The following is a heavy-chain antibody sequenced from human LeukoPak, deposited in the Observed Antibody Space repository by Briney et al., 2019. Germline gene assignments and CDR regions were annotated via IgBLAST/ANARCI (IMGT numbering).Heavy chain of an antibody. CDR3: AKDAFYGSGPGI. V-gene: IGHV3-30*18. D-gene: IGHD3-10*01. Sequence: GRSLRFSCAASGSTFSSYGMHWVRQAPGKGLEWVAVISYDGSNKYYADSVKGRFTISRDNSKNTLYLQMNSLRAEDTAVYYCAKDAFYGSGPGIWGQGTMVTVSS. CDR2: ISYDGSNK. CDR1: GSTFSSYG. J-gene: IGHJ3*02.